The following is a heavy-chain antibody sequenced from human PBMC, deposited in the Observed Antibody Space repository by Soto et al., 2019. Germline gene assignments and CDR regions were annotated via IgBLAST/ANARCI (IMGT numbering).Heavy chain of an antibody. CDR2: INPNSGGT. CDR3: ARDLGSPAAMADYYYYGMDV. Sequence: ASVKVSCKASGYTFTGYYMHWARQAPGQGLEWMGWINPNSGGTNYAQKFQGWVTMTRDTSISTAYMELSRLRSDDTAVYYCARDLGSPAAMADYYYYGMDVWGQGTTVTVSS. CDR1: GYTFTGYY. J-gene: IGHJ6*02. V-gene: IGHV1-2*04. D-gene: IGHD5-18*01.